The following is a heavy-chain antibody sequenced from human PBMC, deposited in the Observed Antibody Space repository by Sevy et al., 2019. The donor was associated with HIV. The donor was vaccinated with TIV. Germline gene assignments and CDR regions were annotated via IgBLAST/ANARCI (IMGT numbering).Heavy chain of an antibody. CDR3: ARAGDIVEVVAHYGMDV. CDR2: IWYDGIIK. J-gene: IGHJ6*02. Sequence: GGSLRLSCAASGFTFSSYGMHWVRQAPGKGLEWVAVIWYDGIIKYYGDSVKGRFTISRDNSKNTVYLQMNSLRAEDTAAYYCARAGDIVEVVAHYGMDVWGQGTTVTVSS. V-gene: IGHV3-33*01. D-gene: IGHD2-15*01. CDR1: GFTFSSYG.